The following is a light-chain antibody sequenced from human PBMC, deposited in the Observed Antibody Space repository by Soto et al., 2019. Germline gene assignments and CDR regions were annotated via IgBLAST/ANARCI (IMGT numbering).Light chain of an antibody. Sequence: DIQLSQSPSVLSASVGATVTITCLASQALSNYLAWYQQKPGKAPDLLIYSASTLQSGVPSRFSGSGSETEFSLTIRALQPEDFATYYCQQLSRYPLTFGGGTKVDNK. CDR3: QQLSRYPLT. J-gene: IGKJ4*01. V-gene: IGKV1-9*01. CDR2: SAS. CDR1: QALSNY.